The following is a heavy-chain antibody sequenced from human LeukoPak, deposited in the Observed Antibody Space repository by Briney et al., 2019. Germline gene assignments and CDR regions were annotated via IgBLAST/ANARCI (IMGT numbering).Heavy chain of an antibody. CDR3: ARESEKFDY. J-gene: IGHJ4*02. V-gene: IGHV3-43*02. CDR1: GLPIADFA. Sequence: GGSLRLSCVASGLPIADFAMHWVRQAPGKGLEWVSLISGDGVSTFYADSVKGRFSISRDNSKNSLSLEMNSLRTEDTAMYYCARESEKFDYWGQGTLVAVSS. CDR2: ISGDGVST.